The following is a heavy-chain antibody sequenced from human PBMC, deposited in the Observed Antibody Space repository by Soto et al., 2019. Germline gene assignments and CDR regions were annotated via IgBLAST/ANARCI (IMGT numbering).Heavy chain of an antibody. Sequence: QVQLQESGPGLVKPSQTLSLTCTVSGRSISSVDYYWSWVRQHPGKGLEWIGYISYSGRTYYNSSLQSRVTISVDTSDNQFSLKLSSVTAADTAVYYCASSYYDSSPYYFYGMDVWGRGTTVTVSS. V-gene: IGHV4-31*03. D-gene: IGHD3-22*01. J-gene: IGHJ6*02. CDR3: ASSYYDSSPYYFYGMDV. CDR1: GRSISSVDYY. CDR2: ISYSGRT.